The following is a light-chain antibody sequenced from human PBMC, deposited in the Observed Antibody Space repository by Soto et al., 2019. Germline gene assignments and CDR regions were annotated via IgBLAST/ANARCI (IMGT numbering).Light chain of an antibody. CDR2: EVS. V-gene: IGLV2-14*01. CDR3: TSYTSNNTLNLL. J-gene: IGLJ2*01. Sequence: QSALTQPASVSGSPGQSITISCTGTSSDVGGYKYVSWYQQHPGKAPKLMIYEVSYRPSGVSNRFSGSKSGNTAALTISGLQAEDEADYFCTSYTSNNTLNLLFGDGTKLTVL. CDR1: SSDVGGYKY.